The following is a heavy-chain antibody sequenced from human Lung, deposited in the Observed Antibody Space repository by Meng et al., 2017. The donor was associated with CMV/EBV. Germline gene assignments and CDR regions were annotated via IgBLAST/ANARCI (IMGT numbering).Heavy chain of an antibody. D-gene: IGHD3-10*01. CDR1: GYTFTSYY. Sequence: ASVXVSCKASGYTFTSYYMHWVRQAPGQGPEWMGIINPSGGSTSYAQKFQGRVTMTRDTSTSTVYMELSSLRSEDTAVYYCASGWGGDYYDNWGQGTLVTVSS. J-gene: IGHJ4*02. CDR2: INPSGGST. V-gene: IGHV1-46*01. CDR3: ASGWGGDYYDN.